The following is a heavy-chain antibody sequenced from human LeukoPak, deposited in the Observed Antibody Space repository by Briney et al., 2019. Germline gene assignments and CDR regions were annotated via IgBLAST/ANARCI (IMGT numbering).Heavy chain of an antibody. V-gene: IGHV5-51*01. CDR1: W. J-gene: IGHJ4*02. Sequence: WXXXGRQMPGKGLEWMGIIYPGDSDTRYSPSFQGQVTISADKSISTAYLQWSTLKASDTAMYYCARRSGSYWHFDYWGQGTLVTVSS. CDR3: ARRSGSYWHFDY. CDR2: IYPGDSDT. D-gene: IGHD1-26*01.